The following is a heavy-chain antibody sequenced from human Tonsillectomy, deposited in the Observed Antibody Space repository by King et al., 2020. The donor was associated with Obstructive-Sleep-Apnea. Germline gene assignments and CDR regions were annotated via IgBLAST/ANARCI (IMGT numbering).Heavy chain of an antibody. Sequence: VQLVESGGGMGQTGGSLRLSCLASGFTFSNYAISWVRQAPGTGLQWVAAINTSGTTFYAGSVRGGLTISRDNSKYTVNLQVNSLRAEDTALYYCAKEGGGSGSYWIDSWGQGTLVTVSS. D-gene: IGHD3-10*01. J-gene: IGHJ4*02. CDR2: INTSGTT. CDR1: GFTFSNYA. V-gene: IGHV3-23*04. CDR3: AKEGGGSGSYWIDS.